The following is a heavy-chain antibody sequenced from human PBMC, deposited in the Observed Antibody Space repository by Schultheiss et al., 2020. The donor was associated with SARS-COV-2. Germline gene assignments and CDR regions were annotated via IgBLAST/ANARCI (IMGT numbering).Heavy chain of an antibody. CDR2: ISSSSNYI. V-gene: IGHV3-21*01. J-gene: IGHJ6*02. CDR3: ARSQFAAADYTTYYYYAMDV. Sequence: GESLKISCAASGFTFSSYSMNWVRQAPGKGLEWVSSISSSSNYIYYADSVKGRFTISRDNAKNSLYLQMNSLRAEDTAVYYCARSQFAAADYTTYYYYAMDVWGQGTTVTVSS. D-gene: IGHD6-13*01. CDR1: GFTFSSYS.